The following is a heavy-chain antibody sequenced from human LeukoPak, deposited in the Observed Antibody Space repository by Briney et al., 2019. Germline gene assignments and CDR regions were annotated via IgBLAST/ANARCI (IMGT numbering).Heavy chain of an antibody. J-gene: IGHJ4*02. CDR3: ARVRDRGGYFYDFDY. CDR1: GGSINSYY. Sequence: PSETLSLTCTVSGGSINSYYWSWIRQPPGTGLEWIGNIHYSGSTNYNLSRKSRGTISVDTSKHQFCLKLSSVATADTDVYYCARVRDRGGYFYDFDYWGQGTLVTVSS. V-gene: IGHV4-59*01. D-gene: IGHD3-22*01. CDR2: IHYSGST.